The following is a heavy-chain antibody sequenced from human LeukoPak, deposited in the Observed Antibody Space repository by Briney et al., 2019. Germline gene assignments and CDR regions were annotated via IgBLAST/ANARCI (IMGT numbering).Heavy chain of an antibody. CDR3: AKGPYDYVWGSSKGDY. Sequence: PGRSLRLSCAASGFTFSSYGMHWVRQAPGKGLEWVAVISYDGSNKYYADSVKGRFTISRDNSKNTLYLQMNSLRAEDTAVYYCAKGPYDYVWGSSKGDYWGQGTLVTVSS. V-gene: IGHV3-30*18. CDR1: GFTFSSYG. J-gene: IGHJ4*02. D-gene: IGHD3-16*01. CDR2: ISYDGSNK.